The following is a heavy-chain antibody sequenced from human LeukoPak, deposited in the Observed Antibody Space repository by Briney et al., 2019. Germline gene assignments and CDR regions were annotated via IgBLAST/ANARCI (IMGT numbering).Heavy chain of an antibody. CDR1: GGSFSGYY. J-gene: IGHJ4*02. V-gene: IGHV4-34*01. D-gene: IGHD3-22*01. CDR3: ARLYDSNSYYFDY. Sequence: SETLSLTCAVYGGSFSGYYWSWIRQPPGKGLEWIGSIYYSGSTYYNPSLKSRVTISVDTSKNQFSLKLSSVTAADTAVYYCARLYDSNSYYFDYWGQGTLVTVSS. CDR2: IYYSGST.